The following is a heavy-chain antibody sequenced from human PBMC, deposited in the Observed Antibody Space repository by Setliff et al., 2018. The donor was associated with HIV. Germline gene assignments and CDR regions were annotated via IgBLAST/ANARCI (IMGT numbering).Heavy chain of an antibody. D-gene: IGHD3-10*01. V-gene: IGHV1-2*06. J-gene: IGHJ3*02. CDR3: TTSYGSGTYCRMGAFDI. Sequence: GASVKVSCKTSGYTFTAYYIYWVRQAPGHGLELMGRIHPNTGSTNYLQEFQGRFTISRDDSKSIAYLQMNSLKTEDTAVYYCTTSYGSGTYCRMGAFDIWGQGTMVTVSS. CDR1: GYTFTAYY. CDR2: IHPNTGST.